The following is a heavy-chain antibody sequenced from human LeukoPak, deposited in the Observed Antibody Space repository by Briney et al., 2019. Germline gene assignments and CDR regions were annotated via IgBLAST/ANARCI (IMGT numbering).Heavy chain of an antibody. J-gene: IGHJ3*02. CDR1: GFTFSSYS. D-gene: IGHD2-2*01. CDR2: ISSSSSYI. Sequence: GGSLRLSCAASGFTFSSYSMNWVRQAPGKGLEWVSSISSSSSYIYYADSVKGRFAISRDNAKNSLYLQMNSLRAEDTAVYYCARASQPHDAFDIWGQGTMVTVSS. V-gene: IGHV3-21*04. CDR3: ARASQPHDAFDI.